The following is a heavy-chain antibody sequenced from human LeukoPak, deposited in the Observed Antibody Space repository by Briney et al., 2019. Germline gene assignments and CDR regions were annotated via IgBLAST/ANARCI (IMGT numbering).Heavy chain of an antibody. D-gene: IGHD6-13*01. Sequence: PGGSLRLSCAVSGFTFSTYWMSWVRQAPGKGLEWVANMKQDGNEEYYVDSVKGRFTISRDNAKSSLYLQMNSLRAEDTAVYYCARPYSSGWYGVFNYWGQGTLVTVSS. CDR2: MKQDGNEE. V-gene: IGHV3-7*05. J-gene: IGHJ4*02. CDR3: ARPYSSGWYGVFNY. CDR1: GFTFSTYW.